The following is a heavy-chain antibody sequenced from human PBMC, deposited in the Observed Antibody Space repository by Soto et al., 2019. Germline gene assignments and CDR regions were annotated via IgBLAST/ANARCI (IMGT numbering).Heavy chain of an antibody. CDR2: IIPTFGTA. CDR1: GGTFSSYA. CDR3: ARDLVGILGYYFDY. Sequence: GASVKVSCKASGGTFSSYAISWVRQAPGQGLEWMGGIIPTFGTANYAQKFQGRVTITADESTGTAYMELSSLRSEDTAVYYCARDLVGILGYYFDYWGQGTLVTVSS. D-gene: IGHD2-15*01. V-gene: IGHV1-69*13. J-gene: IGHJ4*02.